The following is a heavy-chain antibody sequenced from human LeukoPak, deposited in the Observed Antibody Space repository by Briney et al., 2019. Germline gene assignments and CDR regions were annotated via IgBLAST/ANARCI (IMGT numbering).Heavy chain of an antibody. V-gene: IGHV3-30*02. D-gene: IGHD5-12*01. CDR2: IRYDGSNK. CDR1: GFTFSTYG. CDR3: ARGYSGFGEIDY. J-gene: IGHJ4*02. Sequence: GGSLRLSCAASGFTFSTYGMHWVRQAPGKGLEWVAFIRYDGSNKYYADSVKGRFTISRDNSKNTLYLQMNSLRAEDTAVHYCARGYSGFGEIDYWGQGTLVTVSS.